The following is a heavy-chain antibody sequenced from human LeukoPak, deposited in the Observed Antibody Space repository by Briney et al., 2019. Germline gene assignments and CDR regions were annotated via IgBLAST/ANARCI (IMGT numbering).Heavy chain of an antibody. V-gene: IGHV1-18*01. CDR3: ARSYSSSSNFDY. Sequence: RASVKVSCKASGYTLTYNNISWVRQAPGQGLEWMGWINTKNGDTNYAQKLQGRVTMTTDTSTTTAYMELRSLRSDDTAVYYCARSYSSSSNFDYWGQGTLVTVSS. J-gene: IGHJ4*02. D-gene: IGHD6-6*01. CDR1: GYTLTYNN. CDR2: INTKNGDT.